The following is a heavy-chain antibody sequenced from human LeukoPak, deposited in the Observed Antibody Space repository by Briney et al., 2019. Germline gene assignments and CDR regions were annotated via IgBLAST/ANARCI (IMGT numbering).Heavy chain of an antibody. D-gene: IGHD3-22*01. Sequence: GGSLRLSCAASKFTLSNYEMSWVRQSPGKGLEWVSYISSSGSTIYYADSVKGRFTISRGNAKNSLYLQMNNLRAEDTAVYYCARIGGRDTSAYPTYYFDYWGQGTLVTVAS. CDR3: ARIGGRDTSAYPTYYFDY. J-gene: IGHJ4*02. CDR1: KFTLSNYE. CDR2: ISSSGSTI. V-gene: IGHV3-48*03.